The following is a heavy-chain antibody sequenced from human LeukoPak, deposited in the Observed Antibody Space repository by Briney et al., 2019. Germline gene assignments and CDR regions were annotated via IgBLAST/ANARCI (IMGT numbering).Heavy chain of an antibody. CDR3: ASGSYYVRSHY. D-gene: IGHD1-26*01. J-gene: IGHJ4*02. CDR2: INHSGST. Sequence: SETLSLTCAVYGGSLSGYYWSWIRQPPGKGLEWIGEINHSGSTNYNPSLKSRVTISVDTSKNQFSLKLSSVTAADTAVYYCASGSYYVRSHYWGQGTLVTVSS. CDR1: GGSLSGYY. V-gene: IGHV4-34*01.